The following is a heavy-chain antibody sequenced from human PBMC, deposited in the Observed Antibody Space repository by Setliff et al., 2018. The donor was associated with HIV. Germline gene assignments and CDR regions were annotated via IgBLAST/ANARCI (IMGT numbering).Heavy chain of an antibody. D-gene: IGHD6-13*01. Sequence: PGESLKIFCKGSGYMFNNYWIAWVRQVPGKGLEWMGIIDPGDSDTRYTPSYQGRIIMSIDRFRSTAYLQWRSLTPSDSALYYCARQRPPGYSSPYTIEYWGQGTLVTVSS. CDR3: ARQRPPGYSSPYTIEY. CDR2: IDPGDSDT. J-gene: IGHJ4*02. V-gene: IGHV5-51*01. CDR1: GYMFNNYW.